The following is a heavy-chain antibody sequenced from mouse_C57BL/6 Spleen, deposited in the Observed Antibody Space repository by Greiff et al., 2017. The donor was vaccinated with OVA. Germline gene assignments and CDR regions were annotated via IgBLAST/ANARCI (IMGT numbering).Heavy chain of an antibody. CDR3: ARVGYYGSSRAMDY. CDR2: ISDGGSYT. CDR1: GFTFSSYA. J-gene: IGHJ4*01. D-gene: IGHD1-1*01. V-gene: IGHV5-4*03. Sequence: DVKLVESGGGLVKPGGSLKLSCAASGFTFSSYAMSWVRQTPEKRLEWVATISDGGSYTYYPDNVKGRFTISRDNAKNNLYLQMSHLKSEDTAMYYCARVGYYGSSRAMDYWGQGTSVTVSS.